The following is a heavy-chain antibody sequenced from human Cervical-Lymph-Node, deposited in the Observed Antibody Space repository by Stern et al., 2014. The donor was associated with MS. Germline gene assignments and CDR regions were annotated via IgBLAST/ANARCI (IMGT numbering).Heavy chain of an antibody. V-gene: IGHV4-4*02. J-gene: IGHJ4*02. CDR1: GGSISRGYW. Sequence: QVQLQESGPGLVKTSGTLSLTCAVSGGSISRGYWWSWVRQPPGKGLEWIGEIYHSGSTNCNPSLKSRVTISVDTSKNHFSLKMNSVNAADTAVYYCARNGGNYAFDYWGQGTLVAVSS. CDR2: IYHSGST. D-gene: IGHD4-23*01. CDR3: ARNGGNYAFDY.